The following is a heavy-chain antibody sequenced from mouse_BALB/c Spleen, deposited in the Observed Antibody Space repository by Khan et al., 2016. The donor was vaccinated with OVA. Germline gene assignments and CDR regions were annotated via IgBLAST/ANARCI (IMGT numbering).Heavy chain of an antibody. CDR1: GFNIKDTY. Sequence: EVQLQQSGAELVKPGASVKLSCTASGFNIKDTYMHWVKQRPEQGLEWIGRIDPANGNTKYDPKFQGKATITADTSSNTAYLQLSSLTSEDTAVYYCASIYYGNYWGQGTTLTVSS. J-gene: IGHJ2*01. V-gene: IGHV14-3*02. CDR3: ASIYYGNY. D-gene: IGHD2-1*01. CDR2: IDPANGNT.